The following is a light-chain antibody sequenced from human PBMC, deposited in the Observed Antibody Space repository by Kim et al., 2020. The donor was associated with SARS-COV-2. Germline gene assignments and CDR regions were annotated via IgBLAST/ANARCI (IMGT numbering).Light chain of an antibody. CDR1: RSHERSKY. CDR2: RHE. Sequence: GRRVAITCCGGRSHERSKYVDWDRQFSGTAPKLRVYRHEQRPSGVPYRVSGSTSGTSASLAISGLRSEDDGDYYCAGWDDSLSGRVLGGRTKLTVL. J-gene: IGLJ3*02. CDR3: AGWDDSLSGRV. V-gene: IGLV1-47*01.